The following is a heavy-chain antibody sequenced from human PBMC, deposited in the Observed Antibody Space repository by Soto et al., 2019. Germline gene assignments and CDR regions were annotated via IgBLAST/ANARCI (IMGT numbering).Heavy chain of an antibody. CDR2: MNPNSGNT. J-gene: IGHJ6*02. V-gene: IGHV1-8*01. CDR1: GYTFTSYD. CDR3: ASGILLWFGELLSLGGYYHGRDG. D-gene: IGHD3-10*01. Sequence: ASVKVSCKASGYTFTSYDINWVRQATGQGLEWMGWMNPNSGNTGYAQKFQGRVTMTRNTSISTAYMELSSLRSEDTAVYYCASGILLWFGELLSLGGYYHGRDGWGRGTTVTVAS.